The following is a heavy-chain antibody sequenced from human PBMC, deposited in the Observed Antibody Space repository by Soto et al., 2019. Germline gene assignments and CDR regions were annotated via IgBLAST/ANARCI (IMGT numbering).Heavy chain of an antibody. D-gene: IGHD1-20*01. Sequence: VQLVESGGGLVKPGGSLRLSCAASGFIFSDYYMAWIRQAPGKGLEWVSDISSGGVAKNVADSVRGRFTISRDNANNSLYLQMNSLRPEDTAVYYCARRLTGRTTGDWFDPWGQGTLVTVSS. V-gene: IGHV3-11*01. CDR3: ARRLTGRTTGDWFDP. CDR2: ISSGGVAK. J-gene: IGHJ5*02. CDR1: GFIFSDYY.